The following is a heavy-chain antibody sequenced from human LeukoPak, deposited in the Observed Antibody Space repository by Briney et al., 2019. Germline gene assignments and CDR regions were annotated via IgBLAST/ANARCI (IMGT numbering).Heavy chain of an antibody. Sequence: GGPLRLSCAASGFTFSSYAMSWVRQAPGKGLEWVSAISGSGGSTYYADSVKGRFTISRDNSKNTLYLQMNSLRAEDTAVYYCAKDPGVGYYYYDSSGYTLGMDVWGQGTTVTVSS. D-gene: IGHD3-22*01. V-gene: IGHV3-23*01. J-gene: IGHJ6*02. CDR1: GFTFSSYA. CDR3: AKDPGVGYYYYDSSGYTLGMDV. CDR2: ISGSGGST.